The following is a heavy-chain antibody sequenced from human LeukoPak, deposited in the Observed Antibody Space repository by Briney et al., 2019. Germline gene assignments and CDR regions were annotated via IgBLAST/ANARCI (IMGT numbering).Heavy chain of an antibody. CDR1: GFTFSDYT. CDR3: VRGRSGSYYGVDV. V-gene: IGHV3-21*01. Sequence: AGGSLRLSCAASGFTFSDYTMNWVRQAPGKGLEWVSSISSRSSYIYYADSLKGRFTISRDNAKDPLYLQMNSLRAEDTAVYYCVRGRSGSYYGVDVWGQGTTVTVSS. J-gene: IGHJ6*02. D-gene: IGHD1-26*01. CDR2: ISSRSSYI.